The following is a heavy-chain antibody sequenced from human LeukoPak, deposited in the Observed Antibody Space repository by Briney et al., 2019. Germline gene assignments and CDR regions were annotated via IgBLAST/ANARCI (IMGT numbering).Heavy chain of an antibody. D-gene: IGHD2-15*01. Sequence: PETLSLTCAVYGGSFSGYYWSWIRQPPGKGLEWIGEINHSGSTNYNPSLKSRVTISVDTSKNQFSLKLSSVTAADTAVYYCARGMLCSGGSCYRYYYYGMDVWGKGTTVTVSS. V-gene: IGHV4-34*01. CDR3: ARGMLCSGGSCYRYYYYGMDV. CDR1: GGSFSGYY. CDR2: INHSGST. J-gene: IGHJ6*04.